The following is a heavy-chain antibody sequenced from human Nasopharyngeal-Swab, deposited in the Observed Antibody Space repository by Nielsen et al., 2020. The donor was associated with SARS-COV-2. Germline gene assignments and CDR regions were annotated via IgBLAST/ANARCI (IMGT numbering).Heavy chain of an antibody. CDR2: ISTSSSYI. CDR1: GFTFNTYG. CDR3: VRDTPAMFAY. Sequence: GESLKISCAASGFTFNTYGMNWVRQAPGKGLELVSSISTSSSYIYYAGSVKGRFTISRDNAKNSLYLQMNSVRAEDTAVYYCVRDTPAMFAYWGQGTLVTVSS. J-gene: IGHJ4*02. V-gene: IGHV3-21*01.